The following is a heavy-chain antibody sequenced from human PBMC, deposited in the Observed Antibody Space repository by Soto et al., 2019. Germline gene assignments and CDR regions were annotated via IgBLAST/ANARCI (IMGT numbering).Heavy chain of an antibody. CDR1: GYTFSNYY. Sequence: QVHLVQSGAEVKKPGASVTFPCKASGYTFSNYYMHWVRQAPGQGLEWVGIINPSGGGTTYAQNFQGRVTMTRDTSTSTVYMELNSLRSEDTAVYYCARGPKLTDFGDRGYYGMDVWATGPRSPSP. CDR3: ARGPKLTDFGDRGYYGMDV. D-gene: IGHD4-17*01. CDR2: INPSGGGT. J-gene: IGHJ6*02. V-gene: IGHV1-46*01.